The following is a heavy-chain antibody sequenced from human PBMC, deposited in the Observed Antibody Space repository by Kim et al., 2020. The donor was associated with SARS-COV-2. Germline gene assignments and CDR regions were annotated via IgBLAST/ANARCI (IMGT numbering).Heavy chain of an antibody. D-gene: IGHD5-18*01. J-gene: IGHJ5*02. CDR1: GGSMRSGNYY. V-gene: IGHV4-30-4*01. CDR2: IYESGRT. Sequence: SETLSLTCTVSGGSMRSGNYYWSWVRQSPGKGLEWIGHIYESGRTNYNPSLKSRASMSEDTSKNQFSLRLSSVTAADTAVYYCAREGGEYSIYRVFDNWGQGTLVTVSS. CDR3: AREGGEYSIYRVFDN.